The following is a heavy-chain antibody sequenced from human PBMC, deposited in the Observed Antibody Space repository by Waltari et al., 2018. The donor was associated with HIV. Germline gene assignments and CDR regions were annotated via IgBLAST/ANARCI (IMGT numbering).Heavy chain of an antibody. CDR3: AKCLRLGELSYYSGLDV. D-gene: IGHD3-16*02. CDR1: GFTFSSYG. V-gene: IGHV3-30*18. J-gene: IGHJ6*02. CDR2: IWYDGNNK. Sequence: QVQLVESGGGVVQPGRSLRLSCAASGFTFSSYGMHWVRQAPGKGLEWVSVIWYDGNNKYYGHSVKGRFTISRDNSKNTLYRQMNSLRPEDTAMYYCAKCLRLGELSYYSGLDVWGQGTTVTVSS.